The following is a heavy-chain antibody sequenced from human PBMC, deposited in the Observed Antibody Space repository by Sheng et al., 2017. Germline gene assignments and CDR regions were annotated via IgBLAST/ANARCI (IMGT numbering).Heavy chain of an antibody. V-gene: IGHV1-69*13. CDR2: IIPIFGTA. CDR3: ARVASTYYDSSGYREYFQH. J-gene: IGHJ1*01. D-gene: IGHD3-22*01. CDR1: GGTFSSYA. Sequence: QVQLVQSGAEVKKPGSSVKVSCKASGGTFSSYAISWVRQAPGQGLEWMGGIIPIFGTANYAQKFQGRVTITADESTSTAYMELSSLRSEDTAVYYCARVASTYYDSSGYREYFQHWGQGTLVTVSS.